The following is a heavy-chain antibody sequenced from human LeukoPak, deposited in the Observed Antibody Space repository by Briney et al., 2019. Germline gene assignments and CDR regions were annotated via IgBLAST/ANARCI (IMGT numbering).Heavy chain of an antibody. CDR3: VRASTDSSSWYHYFDY. Sequence: SETLSLTCTVSGGSIGSYYWSWIRQPPGKGLEWIGYIFHSGSTNYNPPLKSRVSISLDTSKSQFSLKLTSVTAADTAVYYCVRASTDSSSWYHYFDYWGQGTLVTVSS. CDR2: IFHSGST. J-gene: IGHJ4*02. CDR1: GGSIGSYY. V-gene: IGHV4-59*01. D-gene: IGHD6-13*01.